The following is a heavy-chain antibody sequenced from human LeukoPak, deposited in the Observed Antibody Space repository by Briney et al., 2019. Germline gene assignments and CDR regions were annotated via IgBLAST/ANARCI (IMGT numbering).Heavy chain of an antibody. V-gene: IGHV4-39*01. Sequence: SETLSLTCTVSGGSISSSSYYWGWIRQPPGEGLEWIGSTYYTGSTYYSPSLKSRATISADTSKNEFSLKLSSVTAADTAVYYCTSEISSASNYWGQGTLVTVSS. J-gene: IGHJ4*02. D-gene: IGHD6-6*01. CDR2: TYYTGST. CDR1: GGSISSSSYY. CDR3: TSEISSASNY.